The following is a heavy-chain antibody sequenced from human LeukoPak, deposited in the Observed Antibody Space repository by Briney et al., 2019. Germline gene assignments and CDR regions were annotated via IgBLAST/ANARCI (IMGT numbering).Heavy chain of an antibody. CDR3: ARSVEYYYDSSGYYDY. D-gene: IGHD3-22*01. CDR1: GGSISSYY. V-gene: IGHV4-59*01. CDR2: IYYSGST. J-gene: IGHJ4*02. Sequence: SETLSLTCTVSGGSISSYYWSWIRQPPGKGLEWIGYIYYSGSTNYNSSLKSRVTISVDTSKNQFSLKLSSVTAADTAVYYCARSVEYYYDSSGYYDYWGQGTLVTVSS.